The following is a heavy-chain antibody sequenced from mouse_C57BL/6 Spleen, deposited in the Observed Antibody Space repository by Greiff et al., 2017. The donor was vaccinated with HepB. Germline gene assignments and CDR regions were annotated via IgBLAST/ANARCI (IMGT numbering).Heavy chain of an antibody. CDR3: TSTIKYFDV. CDR2: IDPENGDT. J-gene: IGHJ1*03. D-gene: IGHD2-1*01. Sequence: VQLQQSGAELVRPGASVKLSCTASGFNIKDDYMHWVKQRPEQGLEWIGWIDPENGDTEYASKFQGKATITADTSSNTAYLPLSSLTSEDTAVYYCTSTIKYFDVWGTGTTVTVSS. CDR1: GFNIKDDY. V-gene: IGHV14-4*01.